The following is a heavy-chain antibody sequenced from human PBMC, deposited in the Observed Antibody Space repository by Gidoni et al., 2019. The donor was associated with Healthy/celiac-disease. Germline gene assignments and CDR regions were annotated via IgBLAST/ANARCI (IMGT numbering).Heavy chain of an antibody. J-gene: IGHJ6*04. V-gene: IGHV4-4*07. Sequence: QVQLQEAGPGLVKPSETLSLTCTDSGGAISSYYWSWIRQPAGKGLEWIGRIYTSGSSNSNPSLKSRVPLSVDTSKNQFSLKLSSVTAADPAVYYCARDNEVVVARDYYGMDVWGKGTTVTVSS. CDR2: IYTSGSS. D-gene: IGHD2-15*01. CDR3: ARDNEVVVARDYYGMDV. CDR1: GGAISSYY.